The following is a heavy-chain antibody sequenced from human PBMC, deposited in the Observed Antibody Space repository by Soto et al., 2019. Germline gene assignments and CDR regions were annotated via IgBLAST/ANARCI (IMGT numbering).Heavy chain of an antibody. J-gene: IGHJ6*03. V-gene: IGHV3-74*01. Sequence: EVPLVESGGGLVQPGGSLRLSCAASGFTFSHYWMYWVRQAPGKGLVWVSRINSDGSVSSYADSVKGRLTISRDNVKNTLYLQMNSLRAEDTAVYYCARGDCVGGTCYSLAGSFYYYMDVWGTGTTVTVFS. CDR3: ARGDCVGGTCYSLAGSFYYYMDV. D-gene: IGHD2-15*01. CDR1: GFTFSHYW. CDR2: INSDGSVS.